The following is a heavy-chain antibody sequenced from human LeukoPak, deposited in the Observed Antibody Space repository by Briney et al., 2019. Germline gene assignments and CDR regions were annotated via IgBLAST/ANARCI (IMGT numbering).Heavy chain of an antibody. CDR2: INPSGGST. V-gene: IGHV1-46*01. Sequence: RASVKVSCKASGYTFTSYYMHWVRQAPGQGLEWMGLINPSGGSTSYAQKFQGRVTMTRDMSTSTVYMELSSLRSEDTAVYYCARAPSSSWSYYYYCYVDVWGKGTTVTVSS. CDR1: GYTFTSYY. D-gene: IGHD6-6*01. J-gene: IGHJ6*03. CDR3: ARAPSSSWSYYYYCYVDV.